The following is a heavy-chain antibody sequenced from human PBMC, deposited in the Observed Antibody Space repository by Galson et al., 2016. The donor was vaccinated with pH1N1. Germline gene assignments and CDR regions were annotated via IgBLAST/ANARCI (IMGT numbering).Heavy chain of an antibody. J-gene: IGHJ4*02. Sequence: SVKVSCKASGYSVTRYYMHWVRQAPGQGLEWMGIIDPSPGTTTYSQKFQGRISLTRDTSTNSVHMELSTLRPDDSATYFCARRYYFDYWGQGTLVTVSS. CDR3: ARRYYFDY. CDR2: IDPSPGTT. CDR1: GYSVTRYY. V-gene: IGHV1-46*01.